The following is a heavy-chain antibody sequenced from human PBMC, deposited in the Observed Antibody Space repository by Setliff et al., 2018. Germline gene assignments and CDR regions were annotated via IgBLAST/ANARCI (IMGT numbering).Heavy chain of an antibody. Sequence: PSETLSLTCTVSDGSLSTYYWSWIRQPPGKGLEFIGYVYYSGTANYSPSLRSRLTISVDTSKNQFSLKLTSVTAADTAVYYCARAPRYFDPTGSYFDFWGQGTLVTVSS. CDR1: DGSLSTYY. D-gene: IGHD3-22*01. CDR2: VYYSGTA. J-gene: IGHJ4*02. CDR3: ARAPRYFDPTGSYFDF. V-gene: IGHV4-59*12.